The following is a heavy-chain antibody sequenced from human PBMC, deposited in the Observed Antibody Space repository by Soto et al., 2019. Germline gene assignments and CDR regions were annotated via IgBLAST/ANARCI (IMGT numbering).Heavy chain of an antibody. Sequence: EVQLVESGGGLVQPGGSLRLSCAASGFTVSSNYMSWVRQAPGKGLEWVSVIYSGGSTYXADSVKGRFTISRDNSKNTXXXXXXXXXXXXXXXXXXXXXFRIPYIWGQGTMVTVSS. V-gene: IGHV3-66*01. CDR3: XXXFRIPYI. CDR1: GFTVSSNY. J-gene: IGHJ3*02. D-gene: IGHD2-15*01. CDR2: IYSGGST.